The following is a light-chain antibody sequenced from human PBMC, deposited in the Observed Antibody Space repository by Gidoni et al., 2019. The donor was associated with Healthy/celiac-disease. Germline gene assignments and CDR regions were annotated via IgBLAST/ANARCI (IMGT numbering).Light chain of an antibody. CDR2: WAS. CDR3: QQYYSTPLT. V-gene: IGKV4-1*01. Sequence: DIVMTQSPASLAVSLGERATINCKSSQCVLYSSNKKNDLAWYQQKPGQPPKLLIYWASTRESGVPDRFRGSGSGTDFTLTISSLQAEDVAVYYCQQYYSTPLTFGGGTKVEIK. CDR1: QCVLYSSNKKND. J-gene: IGKJ4*01.